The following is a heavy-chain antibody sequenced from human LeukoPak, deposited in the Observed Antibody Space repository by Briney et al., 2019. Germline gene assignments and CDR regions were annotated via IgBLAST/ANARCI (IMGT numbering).Heavy chain of an antibody. CDR1: GGSISSGGYH. CDR2: IYYSGST. CDR3: ARGKVPNDAFDI. Sequence: PSQTLSLTCTVSGGSISSGGYHWSWIRQHPGKGLEWIGYIYYSGSTYYNPSLKSRVTISVDTSKNQFSLKLSSVTAADTAVYYCARGKVPNDAFDIWGQGTMVTVSS. V-gene: IGHV4-31*03. J-gene: IGHJ3*02.